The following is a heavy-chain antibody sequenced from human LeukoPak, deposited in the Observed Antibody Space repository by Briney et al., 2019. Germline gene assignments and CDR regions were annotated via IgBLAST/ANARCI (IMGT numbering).Heavy chain of an antibody. CDR1: GGSFSCYY. CDR2: INHSGST. Sequence: SETLSLTCAVYGGSFSCYYWSWIRQPPGKGLEWIGEINHSGSTNYNPSLKSRVTISVDTSKNQFSLKLSSVTAADTAVYYCARLRYWGQGTLVTVSS. V-gene: IGHV4-34*01. CDR3: ARLRY. J-gene: IGHJ4*02.